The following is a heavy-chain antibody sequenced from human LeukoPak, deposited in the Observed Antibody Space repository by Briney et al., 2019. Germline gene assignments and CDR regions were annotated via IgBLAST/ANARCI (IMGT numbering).Heavy chain of an antibody. J-gene: IGHJ4*02. D-gene: IGHD4-17*01. CDR2: ISGSGGST. Sequence: GSLRLSCAASGFTFSSYAMSWVRPAPGKGLEWVSAISGSGGSTYYADSVKGRFTISRDNSKNTLYLQMNSLRAEDTAVYYCAKTGYGDYNYYFDYWGQGTLVTVSS. CDR3: AKTGYGDYNYYFDY. V-gene: IGHV3-23*01. CDR1: GFTFSSYA.